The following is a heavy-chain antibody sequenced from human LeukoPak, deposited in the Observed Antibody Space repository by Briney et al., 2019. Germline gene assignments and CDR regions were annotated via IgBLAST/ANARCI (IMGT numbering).Heavy chain of an antibody. CDR2: ISGGGGNT. Sequence: GGSLRLSCAASGFTFSSYAMHWVRQAPGKGLEWVSAISGGGGNTYYADSVKGRFTISRDNSKNTLYLQMNSLRAEDTAVYYCGKNRYSGSLSPFDIWGQGTMVTVSS. CDR1: GFTFSSYA. D-gene: IGHD1-26*01. J-gene: IGHJ3*02. V-gene: IGHV3-23*01. CDR3: GKNRYSGSLSPFDI.